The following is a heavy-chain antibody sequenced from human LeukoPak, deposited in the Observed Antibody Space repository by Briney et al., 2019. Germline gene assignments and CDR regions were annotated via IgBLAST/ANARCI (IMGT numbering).Heavy chain of an antibody. D-gene: IGHD3-3*01. V-gene: IGHV3-30*02. J-gene: IGHJ2*01. CDR3: AKVGRYYDFWSGYHDNWYFDL. CDR2: IRYDGSNK. CDR1: GFTFGSYG. Sequence: PGGSLRLSCVASGFTFGSYGMHWVRQAPGKGLEWVTFIRYDGSNKNYADSVKGRFTISRDNSKHTLYLQMNSLRPEDTAMYYCAKVGRYYDFWSGYHDNWYFDLWGRGALVTVSS.